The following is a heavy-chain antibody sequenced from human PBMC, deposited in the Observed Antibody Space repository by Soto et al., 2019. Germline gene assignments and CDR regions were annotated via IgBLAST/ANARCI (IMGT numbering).Heavy chain of an antibody. CDR1: GDSVSSNSAA. V-gene: IGHV6-1*01. CDR2: TYYRSKWYN. J-gene: IGHJ6*03. Sequence: SQTLSLTCAISGDSVSSNSAAWNWIRQSPSRGLEWLGRTYYRSKWYNDYVVSVKSRITINPDTSKNQFSLQLNSVTPEDTAVYYCAGSSDSSSPFYYYYYMDVWSKGTTVTVSS. CDR3: AGSSDSSSPFYYYYYMDV. D-gene: IGHD6-6*01.